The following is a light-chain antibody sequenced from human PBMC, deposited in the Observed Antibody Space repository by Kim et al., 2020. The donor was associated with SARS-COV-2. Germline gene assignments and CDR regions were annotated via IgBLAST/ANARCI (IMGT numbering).Light chain of an antibody. V-gene: IGLV1-40*01. Sequence: QRLTCFSTGSNTTSAAGYNVHWYQQLPGTAPTLLIFGNNNRPSGVPDRFSGSTSGTSASLAITGLQAEDEAYYFCQSYDSSLSGWVFGGGTQLTVL. CDR2: GNN. CDR3: QSYDSSLSGWV. J-gene: IGLJ3*02. CDR1: NTTSAAGYN.